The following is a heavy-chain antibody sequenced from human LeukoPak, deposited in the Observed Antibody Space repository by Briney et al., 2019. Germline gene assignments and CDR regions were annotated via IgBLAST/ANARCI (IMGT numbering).Heavy chain of an antibody. J-gene: IGHJ4*02. Sequence: GGSLRLSCAASGFTFSSNYMSWVRQAPGKGLEWVSVIYSGGSTYYADSVKGRFTISRDNSKNTLYLQMNSLRAEDTAVYYCARLDFPYYFDYWGQGTLVTVSS. D-gene: IGHD3/OR15-3a*01. V-gene: IGHV3-53*01. CDR2: IYSGGST. CDR1: GFTFSSNY. CDR3: ARLDFPYYFDY.